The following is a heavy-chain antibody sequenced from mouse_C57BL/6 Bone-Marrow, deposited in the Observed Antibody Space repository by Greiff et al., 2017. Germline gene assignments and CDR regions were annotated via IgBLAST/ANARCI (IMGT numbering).Heavy chain of an antibody. Sequence: EVQLVESGGGLVKPGGSLKLSCAASGFTFSSYAMSWVRQTPEKRLAWVATISDGGSYTYYPDNVKGRFTISRDNAKNNLYLQMSHLKSEDTAMYYCARGSSYGYFDVWGTGTTVTVSS. V-gene: IGHV5-4*01. J-gene: IGHJ1*03. D-gene: IGHD1-1*01. CDR1: GFTFSSYA. CDR2: ISDGGSYT. CDR3: ARGSSYGYFDV.